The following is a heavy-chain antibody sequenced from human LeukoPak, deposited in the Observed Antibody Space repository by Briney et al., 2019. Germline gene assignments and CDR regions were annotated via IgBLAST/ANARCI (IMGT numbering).Heavy chain of an antibody. D-gene: IGHD2-15*01. V-gene: IGHV3-20*04. CDR2: INWNGGST. Sequence: GGSLRLSCAASGFTFDDYGMSWFRQAPGKGLEWVSGINWNGGSTGYADSVKGRFTISRDNAKNSLYLQMNSLRAEDTALYYCARDPLLYCSGGSCATDAFDIWGQGTMVTVSS. J-gene: IGHJ3*02. CDR1: GFTFDDYG. CDR3: ARDPLLYCSGGSCATDAFDI.